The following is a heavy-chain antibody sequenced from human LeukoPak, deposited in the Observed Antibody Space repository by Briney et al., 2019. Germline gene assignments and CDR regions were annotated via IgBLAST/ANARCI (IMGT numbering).Heavy chain of an antibody. J-gene: IGHJ5*02. D-gene: IGHD3-3*01. Sequence: PSETLSLTCTVSGGSISSYYWSWIRQPAGKGLEWIGRIYTSGSTNYNPSLKSRVTMSVDTSKNQSSLKLSSVTAADTAVYYCAREIGYDFWSGYYDDHNWFDPWGQGTLVTVSS. V-gene: IGHV4-4*07. CDR1: GGSISSYY. CDR3: AREIGYDFWSGYYDDHNWFDP. CDR2: IYTSGST.